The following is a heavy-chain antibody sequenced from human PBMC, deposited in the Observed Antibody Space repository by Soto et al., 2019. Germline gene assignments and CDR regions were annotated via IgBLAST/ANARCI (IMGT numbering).Heavy chain of an antibody. J-gene: IGHJ6*02. CDR1: GNTFTSYD. Sequence: QVQLVQSGAEVKKPGASVKVPCKASGNTFTSYDINWVRQATGQGLEWMGWMNPNSGNTGDAQKFQGRVTMTRNTSIRTAYMELSSLRSEDTDVYYCSREVNFYGLDVWGEGATVTVSS. CDR2: MNPNSGNT. CDR3: SREVNFYGLDV. V-gene: IGHV1-8*01.